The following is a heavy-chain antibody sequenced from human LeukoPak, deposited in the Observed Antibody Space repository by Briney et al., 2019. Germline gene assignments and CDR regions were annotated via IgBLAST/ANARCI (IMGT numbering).Heavy chain of an antibody. CDR1: GFTFSSYG. J-gene: IGHJ4*02. CDR2: IWYDGSNK. V-gene: IGHV3-30*02. Sequence: GGSLRLSCAASGFTFSSYGMHWDRQAPGKGLEWVAVIWYDGSNKYYADSVKGRFTISRDNSKNTLYLQMNSLRAEDTAVYYCAKDSDGYKSHSFDYWGQGTLVTVSS. D-gene: IGHD5-24*01. CDR3: AKDSDGYKSHSFDY.